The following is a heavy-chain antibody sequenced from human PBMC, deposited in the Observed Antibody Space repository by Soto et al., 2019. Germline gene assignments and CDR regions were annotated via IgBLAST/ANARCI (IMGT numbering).Heavy chain of an antibody. Sequence: PGGALRLSCAASGFTFSSYGMHWGRQAPGKGLEWVAVISYDGSNKYYADSVKGRFTISRDNSKNTLYLQMNSLRAEDTAVYYCAKDLLTGPGRITIFGVAPNYGMDVWGQGTTVTVSS. CDR1: GFTFSSYG. V-gene: IGHV3-30*18. D-gene: IGHD3-3*01. CDR2: ISYDGSNK. J-gene: IGHJ6*02. CDR3: AKDLLTGPGRITIFGVAPNYGMDV.